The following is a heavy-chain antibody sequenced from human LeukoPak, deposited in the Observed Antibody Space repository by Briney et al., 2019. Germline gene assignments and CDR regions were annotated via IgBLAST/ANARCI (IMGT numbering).Heavy chain of an antibody. J-gene: IGHJ4*02. CDR1: GFTFSDYY. Sequence: GGSLRLSCAASGFTFSDYYMSWIRQAPGKGLEWVSYISSSGSTIYYADSVKGRFTISRDNAKNSLYLQMNSLRAEDTAVYYCARESRLEWASGSYYEKFFDYWGQGTLVTVSS. V-gene: IGHV3-11*01. CDR3: ARESRLEWASGSYYEKFFDY. CDR2: ISSSGSTI. D-gene: IGHD1-26*01.